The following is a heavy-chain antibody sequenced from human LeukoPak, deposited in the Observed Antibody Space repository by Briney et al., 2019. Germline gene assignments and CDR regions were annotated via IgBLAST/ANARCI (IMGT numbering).Heavy chain of an antibody. CDR1: GYSISSGYY. CDR3: ARGIGVVVAATAPFDY. V-gene: IGHV4-38-2*02. J-gene: IGHJ4*02. CDR2: IYHSGST. Sequence: SETLSLTCTVSGYSISSGYYWGWIRQPPGKGLEWIGSIYHSGSTYYNPSLKSRVTISVDTSKNQFSLKLSSVTAADTAVYHCARGIGVVVAATAPFDYWGQGTLVTVSS. D-gene: IGHD2-15*01.